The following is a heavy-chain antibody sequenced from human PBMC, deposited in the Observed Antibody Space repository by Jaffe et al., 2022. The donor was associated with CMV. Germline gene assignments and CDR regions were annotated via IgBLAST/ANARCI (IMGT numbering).Heavy chain of an antibody. CDR1: GFTFDDYG. Sequence: EVQLVESGGGWAQPGGSLRLSCEGSGFTFDDYGMHWVRRAPGKGLEWVSSISWNSVGLEYADSVKGRFTISRDNAKNSVNLEINSLGPDDTAFYYCAKGGGSGTKYHFDSWGQGILVTVSS. CDR2: ISWNSVGL. CDR3: AKGGGSGTKYHFDS. J-gene: IGHJ4*02. V-gene: IGHV3-9*01. D-gene: IGHD3-10*01.